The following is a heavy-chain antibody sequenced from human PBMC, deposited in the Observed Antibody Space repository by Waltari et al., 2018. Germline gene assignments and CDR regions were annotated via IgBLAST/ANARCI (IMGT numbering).Heavy chain of an antibody. CDR3: TRGNFQWSSTLDY. CDR1: GFTFGDSG. J-gene: IGHJ4*02. V-gene: IGHV3-49*04. D-gene: IGHD2-15*01. Sequence: EVQLVESGGGLVPPGRSLRLSCQGFGFTFGDSGVSWVRQAPGKGLEWVGFIRSKVYGGTTKDAASVRGRFTLSRDDSKSIAFLQMNGLRTEDTAVYYCTRGNFQWSSTLDYWGQGTLVNVSS. CDR2: IRSKVYGGTT.